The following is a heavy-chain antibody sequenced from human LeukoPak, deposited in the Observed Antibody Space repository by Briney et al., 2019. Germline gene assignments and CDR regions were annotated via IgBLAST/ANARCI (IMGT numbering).Heavy chain of an antibody. J-gene: IGHJ2*01. CDR3: ASATLRFCSGSSCFTRDWYFHL. V-gene: IGHV3-49*03. CDR1: GFSFRDNA. CDR2: IRSAAYDGTA. D-gene: IGHD2-2*02. Sequence: PGGSLRLSGTGSGFSFRDNAMGWFRQAPGKGLEWVGFIRSAAYDGTAVYAASVTGRFIVSRDDSKNVADLQMDSLKTEDTAVYYCASATLRFCSGSSCFTRDWYFHLWGRGTLVTVSS.